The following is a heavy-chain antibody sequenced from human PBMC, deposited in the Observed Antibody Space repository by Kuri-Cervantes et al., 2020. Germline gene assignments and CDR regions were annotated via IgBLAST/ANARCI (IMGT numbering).Heavy chain of an antibody. CDR1: GFTFSDYY. CDR2: ISSSGSTI. V-gene: IGHV3-11*01. D-gene: IGHD5-12*01. Sequence: GESLKISCAASGFTFSDYYMSWIRQAPGKGLEWVSYISSSGSTIYYADSVKGRFTISRNNAKNSLYLQMNSLRAEDTAVCYCARDSLRSGYDYWGQGTLVTVSS. J-gene: IGHJ4*02. CDR3: ARDSLRSGYDY.